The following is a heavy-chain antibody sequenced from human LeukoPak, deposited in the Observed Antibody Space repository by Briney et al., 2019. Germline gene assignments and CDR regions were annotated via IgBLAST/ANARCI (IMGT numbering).Heavy chain of an antibody. J-gene: IGHJ6*02. CDR1: GGSNSSYY. CDR2: IYTSGST. V-gene: IGHV4-4*07. CDR3: ARESSGWSGYYYGMDV. Sequence: SETLSLTCTVSGGSNSSYYWSWIRQPAGKGLEWIGRIYTSGSTNYNPSLKSRVTMSVDTSKNQFSLKLSSVTAADTAVYYCARESSGWSGYYYGMDVWGQGTTVTVSS. D-gene: IGHD6-19*01.